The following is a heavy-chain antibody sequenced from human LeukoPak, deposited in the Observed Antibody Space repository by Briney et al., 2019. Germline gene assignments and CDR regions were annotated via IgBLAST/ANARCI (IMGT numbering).Heavy chain of an antibody. CDR2: MNPNSGNT. Sequence: ASVKVSCKASGYTLTGYYMHWVRQAPGQGREWMGWMNPNSGNTSYAQKFQGRVTITRNTSISTSYMELSSLTSEDTAVYYCARGAIGYCSSTSCFSPTRFDPWGQGTLVTVSS. V-gene: IGHV1-8*03. J-gene: IGHJ5*02. D-gene: IGHD2-2*01. CDR3: ARGAIGYCSSTSCFSPTRFDP. CDR1: GYTLTGYY.